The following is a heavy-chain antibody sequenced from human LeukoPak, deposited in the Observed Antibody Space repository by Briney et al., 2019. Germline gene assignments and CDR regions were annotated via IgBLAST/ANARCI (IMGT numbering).Heavy chain of an antibody. D-gene: IGHD4-17*01. Sequence: ASVKVSCKASGYTFTSYYMHWVRQAPGQGLEWMGIINPSGGSTSYAQKFQGRVTMTRDMSTSTVYMELSSLRSEDTAVYYCARRLRGDYFDYWGQGTLVTVSS. V-gene: IGHV1-46*01. J-gene: IGHJ4*02. CDR1: GYTFTSYY. CDR3: ARRLRGDYFDY. CDR2: INPSGGST.